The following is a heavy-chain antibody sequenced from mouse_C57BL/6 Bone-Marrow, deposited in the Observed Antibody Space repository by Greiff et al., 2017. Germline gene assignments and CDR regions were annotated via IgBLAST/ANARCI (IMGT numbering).Heavy chain of an antibody. CDR3: ARDLPTPLDY. J-gene: IGHJ2*01. V-gene: IGHV5-16*01. D-gene: IGHD2-10*01. CDR1: GFTFSDYY. Sequence: EVKLVESEGGLVQPGRSMKLSCTASGFTFSDYYMAWVRQVPEKGLEWVANINYDGSSTYYLDSLKSRFIISRDNAKNILYLQMSSLKSEDTATYYCARDLPTPLDYGGQGTTLTVSS. CDR2: INYDGSST.